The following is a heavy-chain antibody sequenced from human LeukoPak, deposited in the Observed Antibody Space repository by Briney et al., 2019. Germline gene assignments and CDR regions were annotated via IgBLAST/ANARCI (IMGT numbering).Heavy chain of an antibody. V-gene: IGHV3-30*02. CDR1: GFTFSSYG. J-gene: IGHJ4*02. D-gene: IGHD3-22*01. Sequence: PGGSLRLSCAASGFTFSSYGMHWVRQAPGKGLEWVAFIWYDGTNKYYADSVKGRFTISRDNSKNTLYLQMNSLRAEDTAVYYCAKKGYYDGSGYYMYYFDHWGQGTLVTVSS. CDR2: IWYDGTNK. CDR3: AKKGYYDGSGYYMYYFDH.